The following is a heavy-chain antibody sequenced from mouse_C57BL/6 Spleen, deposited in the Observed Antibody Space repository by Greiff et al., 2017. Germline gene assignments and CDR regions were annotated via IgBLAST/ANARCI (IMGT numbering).Heavy chain of an antibody. CDR3: ARKPFYYGSSYFDY. CDR2: IDPSDSYT. Sequence: VQLQQPGAELVMPGASVKLSCKASGYTFTSYWMHWVKQRPGPGLEWIGEIDPSDSYTNYNQKFKGKSTLTVDKSSSTAYMQLSSLTSEDSAVYYCARKPFYYGSSYFDYWGQGTTLTVSS. CDR1: GYTFTSYW. D-gene: IGHD1-1*01. V-gene: IGHV1-69*01. J-gene: IGHJ2*01.